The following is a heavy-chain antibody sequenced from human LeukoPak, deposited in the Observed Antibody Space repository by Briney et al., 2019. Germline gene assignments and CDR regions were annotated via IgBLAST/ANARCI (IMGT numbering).Heavy chain of an antibody. V-gene: IGHV4-4*02. CDR2: VHLSGAT. J-gene: IGHJ4*02. Sequence: SGTLSLTCAVSGVSPTTTNSWSGFRQPPGKGLEWIGEVHLSGATNYNPSLESRVSMSIDKSKNHLSLDVASVTAADTAIYNCTKESGAFSPFGFWGQGTLLTVSS. CDR3: TKESGAFSPFGF. D-gene: IGHD1-26*01. CDR1: GVSPTTTNS.